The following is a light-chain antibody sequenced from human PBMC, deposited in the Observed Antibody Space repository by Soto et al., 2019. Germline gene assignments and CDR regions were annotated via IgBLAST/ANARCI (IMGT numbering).Light chain of an antibody. V-gene: IGKV2-28*01. CDR3: MQALQNPVT. J-gene: IGKJ5*01. CDR2: LGS. CDR1: QRLLHLNGNNY. Sequence: DIGMTHSPLSLPVPPGEPASISCRSSQRLLHLNGNNYLDWYLQKPGQSPQLLIYLGSNRASGVPDRFSGSGSGTDFTLKISRVEAEDVGIYYCMQALQNPVTFGQGTRLEIK.